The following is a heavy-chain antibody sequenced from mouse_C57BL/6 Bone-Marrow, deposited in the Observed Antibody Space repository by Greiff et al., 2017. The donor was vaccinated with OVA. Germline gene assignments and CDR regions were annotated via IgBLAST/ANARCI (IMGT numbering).Heavy chain of an antibody. Sequence: EVQLVESGGGLVKPGGSLKLSCAASGFTFSSYAMSWVRQTPEKRLEWVATISDGGSYTYYPDNVQGRFTISRDNAKNNLYLQMSHLKSEDTAMYYCARDRDWDGSFAYWGQGTLVTVSA. CDR2: ISDGGSYT. D-gene: IGHD4-1*01. V-gene: IGHV5-4*01. CDR1: GFTFSSYA. J-gene: IGHJ3*01. CDR3: ARDRDWDGSFAY.